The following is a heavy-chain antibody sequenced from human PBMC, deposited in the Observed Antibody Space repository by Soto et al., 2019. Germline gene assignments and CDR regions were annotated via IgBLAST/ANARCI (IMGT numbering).Heavy chain of an antibody. J-gene: IGHJ4*02. CDR1: GVTFSTYT. Sequence: EVRLLESGGGLLQPGGSLRLSCAASGVTFSTYTLSWVRQAPGKGLEWVSTTSGGGGSTYYADSVKGRFTSSRDNSKNTMYRQMNSLRAEDTDVYYCAKVTDDQWGQGTLVTVSS. CDR2: TSGGGGST. V-gene: IGHV3-23*01. CDR3: AKVTDDQ.